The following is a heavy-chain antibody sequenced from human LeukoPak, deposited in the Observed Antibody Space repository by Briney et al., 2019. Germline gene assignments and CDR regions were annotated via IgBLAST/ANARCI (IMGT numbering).Heavy chain of an antibody. J-gene: IGHJ5*02. CDR2: LNPNSGGT. CDR3: ARVYCSSTSCPYWFDP. Sequence: ASVKVSCKASGYTFTGYYMHWVRQAPGQGLEWMGRLNPNSGGTNYAQKFQGRVTMTRDTSISTAYMELSRLRSDDTAVYYCARVYCSSTSCPYWFDPWGQGTLVTVSS. V-gene: IGHV1-2*06. CDR1: GYTFTGYY. D-gene: IGHD2-2*01.